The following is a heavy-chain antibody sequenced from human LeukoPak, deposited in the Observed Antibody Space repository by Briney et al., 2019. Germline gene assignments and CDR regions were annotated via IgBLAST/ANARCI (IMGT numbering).Heavy chain of an antibody. CDR3: ARGVYSGYSYYFDY. J-gene: IGHJ4*02. Sequence: PSETLSLTCTVSGGSISSYYWSWIRQPPRKGLEWIGYIYYSGSTNYNPSLKSRVTISVDTSKNQFSLKLSSVTAADTAVYYCARGVYSGYSYYFDYWSQGTLVTVSS. CDR1: GGSISSYY. V-gene: IGHV4-59*01. D-gene: IGHD5-12*01. CDR2: IYYSGST.